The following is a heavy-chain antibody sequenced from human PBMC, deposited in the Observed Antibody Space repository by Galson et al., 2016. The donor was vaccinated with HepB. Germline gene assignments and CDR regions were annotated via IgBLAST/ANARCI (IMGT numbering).Heavy chain of an antibody. CDR2: INPNSAT. V-gene: IGHV1-2*02. CDR3: ARDQASPPPYSGAFDV. D-gene: IGHD2-15*01. CDR1: GYTLTAYH. J-gene: IGHJ3*01. Sequence: SVKVSCKASGYTLTAYHMHWVRQAPGQGLEWMGWINPNSATNYARKFQGRVTMTRDTSISALYMELSSLKSDDTAVYYCARDQASPPPYSGAFDVWGQGTMVTVSP.